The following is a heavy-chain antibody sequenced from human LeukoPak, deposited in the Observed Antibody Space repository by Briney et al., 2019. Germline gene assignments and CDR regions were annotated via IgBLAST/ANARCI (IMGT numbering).Heavy chain of an antibody. J-gene: IGHJ6*02. CDR1: GGAISGYC. V-gene: IGHV4-59*08. CDR3: ARAPPSRAVAGTDYYYGMDV. CDR2: IYNSGST. D-gene: IGHD6-19*01. Sequence: SQTLSLTCTVSGGAISGYCWTWIRQPPGKGLEWIGYIYNSGSTNNNPSLKSRVTISIGTSKRQVSLKLSSVTATDTAVYYCARAPPSRAVAGTDYYYGMDVWGQGTTVTVSS.